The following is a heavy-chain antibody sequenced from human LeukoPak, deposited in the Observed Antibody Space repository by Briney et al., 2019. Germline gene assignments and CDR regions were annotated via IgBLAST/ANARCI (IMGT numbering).Heavy chain of an antibody. CDR2: IRSKAYGGTT. J-gene: IGHJ3*02. Sequence: PGGSLRLSCTASGFTFGDYAMSWVRQAPGKGLEWVGFIRSKAYGGTTEYAASVKGRFSISRDDSKSIAYLQMNSLKTEDTAVYYCTTYYGDYLAFDIWGQGTMVTVSS. V-gene: IGHV3-49*04. D-gene: IGHD4-17*01. CDR3: TTYYGDYLAFDI. CDR1: GFTFGDYA.